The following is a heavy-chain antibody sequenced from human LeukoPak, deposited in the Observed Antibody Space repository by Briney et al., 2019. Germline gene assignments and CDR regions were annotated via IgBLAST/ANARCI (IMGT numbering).Heavy chain of an antibody. D-gene: IGHD5-12*01. CDR3: AKDGGYDLPSSYYYGMDV. CDR2: ISGSGGST. J-gene: IGHJ6*02. Sequence: GGSLRLSCAASGFTFSSYAMSWVRQAPGKGLEWVSAISGSGGSTYYADSVKDRFTISRDNSKNTLYLQMNSLRAEDTAVYYCAKDGGYDLPSSYYYGMDVWGQGTTVTVSS. V-gene: IGHV3-23*01. CDR1: GFTFSSYA.